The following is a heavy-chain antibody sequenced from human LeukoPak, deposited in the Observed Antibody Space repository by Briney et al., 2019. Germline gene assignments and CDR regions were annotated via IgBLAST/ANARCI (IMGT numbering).Heavy chain of an antibody. D-gene: IGHD2-15*01. CDR3: ARDRGSFCSGGSCYAPHIDY. CDR1: VYTFTIHG. CDR2: ISPYNGDT. V-gene: IGHV1-18*01. Sequence: ASVKVSCKASVYTFTIHGLSWVRQAPGQGLEWMGRISPYNGDTNYAQKIQDRVTMTTDTTTSTAYMELTSLRSDDTAVYYCARDRGSFCSGGSCYAPHIDYWGQGTLVTVSS. J-gene: IGHJ4*02.